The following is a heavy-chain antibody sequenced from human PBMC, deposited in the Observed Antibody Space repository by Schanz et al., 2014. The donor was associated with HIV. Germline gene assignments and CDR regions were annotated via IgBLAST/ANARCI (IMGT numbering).Heavy chain of an antibody. CDR2: ITGPGDTM. J-gene: IGHJ4*02. V-gene: IGHV3-11*01. D-gene: IGHD5-18*01. CDR1: GFTFGDHY. Sequence: VQLVESGGGLVKPGGSLSLSCVASGFTFGDHYMTWIRQAPGKGLEWVAHITGPGDTMYYADSVKGRFTISRDNAKNSLNLQLKSLRAEDTAVYFCARIYVDTAMVEEYWGQGTRVTVSS. CDR3: ARIYVDTAMVEEY.